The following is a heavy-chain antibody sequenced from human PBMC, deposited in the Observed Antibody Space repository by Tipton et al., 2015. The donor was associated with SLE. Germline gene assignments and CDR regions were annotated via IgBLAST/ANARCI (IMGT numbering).Heavy chain of an antibody. CDR3: ARGIRKGSMVQGVSQSYLVY. V-gene: IGHV1-8*03. Sequence: QLVQSGAEVKKPGASVKVSCKASGYTFTSYDINWVRQATGQGLEWMGWMNPNSGNTGYAQKFQGRVTITRNASITTAYMELSSLRSKETAVYYCARGIRKGSMVQGVSQSYLVYWAQGPLVPVSS. J-gene: IGHJ4*02. D-gene: IGHD3-10*01. CDR2: MNPNSGNT. CDR1: GYTFTSYD.